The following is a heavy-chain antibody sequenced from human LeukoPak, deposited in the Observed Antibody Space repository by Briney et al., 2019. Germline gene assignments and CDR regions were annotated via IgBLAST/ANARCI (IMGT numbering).Heavy chain of an antibody. J-gene: IGHJ4*02. CDR2: IKQDGSEN. CDR1: GFTFSSYW. CDR3: AKDFRNYLDY. Sequence: GGSLRLSCAASGFTFSSYWMSWVRQAPGKGLEWVAKIKQDGSENYYVDSVKGRLTISRENAKNSLYLQMNSLRTEDTALYYCAKDFRNYLDYWGQGTLVTVSS. V-gene: IGHV3-7*03.